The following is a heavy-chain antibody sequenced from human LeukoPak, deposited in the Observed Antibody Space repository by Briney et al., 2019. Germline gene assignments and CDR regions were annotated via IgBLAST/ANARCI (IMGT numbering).Heavy chain of an antibody. Sequence: ASVKVSCKASGYTCTSYSMHWVRQAPGQGLEWMGIINPSGGGTTYAQKFQGRVTMTRDMSTSTVFMDLSSLRSDDTAVYYCARAADFWSGSDYWGQGTLVTVSS. J-gene: IGHJ4*02. CDR3: ARAADFWSGSDY. V-gene: IGHV1-46*01. CDR2: INPSGGGT. CDR1: GYTCTSYS. D-gene: IGHD3-3*01.